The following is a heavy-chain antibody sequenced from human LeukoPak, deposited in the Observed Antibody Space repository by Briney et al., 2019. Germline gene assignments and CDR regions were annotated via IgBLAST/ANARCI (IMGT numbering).Heavy chain of an antibody. J-gene: IGHJ4*02. V-gene: IGHV4-59*12. Sequence: SETLSLTCTVSGGSISSYYWSWIRQPPGKGLEWIGYIYYSGSTNYNPSLKSRVTISVDTSKNQFSLKLSSVTAADTAVYYCARVIGYSYGKAPGYLDYWGQGTLVTVSS. D-gene: IGHD5-18*01. CDR1: GGSISSYY. CDR2: IYYSGST. CDR3: ARVIGYSYGKAPGYLDY.